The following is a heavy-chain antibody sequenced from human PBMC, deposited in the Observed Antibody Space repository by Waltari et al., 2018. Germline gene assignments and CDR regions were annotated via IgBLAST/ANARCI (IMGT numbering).Heavy chain of an antibody. J-gene: IGHJ4*02. V-gene: IGHV1-69-2*01. D-gene: IGHD6-19*01. CDR3: ATYRSGRSGYYYFDF. CDR2: LNPGDGES. CDR1: GYPFTDYH. Sequence: EVQLVQSRAEVKKPGATVKISCKLSGYPFTDYHMHWVQQATGKGLEWMGLLNPGDGESRYAEKFQGRVTISADTSTDTAYIELRSLRSADTAVYYCATYRSGRSGYYYFDFWGQGTLVTVSS.